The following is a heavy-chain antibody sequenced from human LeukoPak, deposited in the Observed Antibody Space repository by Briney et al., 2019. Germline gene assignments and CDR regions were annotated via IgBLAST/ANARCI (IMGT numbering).Heavy chain of an antibody. J-gene: IGHJ4*02. CDR1: GFTFSSYA. D-gene: IGHD1-14*01. CDR2: ISNSDGGT. V-gene: IGHV3-23*01. Sequence: QPGGSLRLSCAASGFTFSSYAMSWVRQAPGKGLEWVSTISNSDGGTYYADSVKGRFTISRDNSENTLYLHMNSLRAEDTAVYYCAKATGYLLWGQGTLVTVSS. CDR3: AKATGYLL.